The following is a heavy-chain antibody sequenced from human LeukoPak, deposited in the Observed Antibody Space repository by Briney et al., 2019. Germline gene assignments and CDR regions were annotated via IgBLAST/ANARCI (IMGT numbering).Heavy chain of an antibody. D-gene: IGHD6-13*01. CDR3: ARVGAAAEPFFDY. Sequence: SETLSLTCTVSGGSISSYYWSWIRQPPGKGLEWIGYIYYSGSTNYNPSLKSRVTISVDTSKNQFSLKLSSVTAADTAVYYCARVGAAAEPFFDYWGQGTLVTVSS. CDR1: GGSISSYY. J-gene: IGHJ4*02. V-gene: IGHV4-59*01. CDR2: IYYSGST.